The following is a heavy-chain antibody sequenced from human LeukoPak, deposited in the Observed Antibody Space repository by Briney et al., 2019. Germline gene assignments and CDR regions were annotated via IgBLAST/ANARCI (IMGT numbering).Heavy chain of an antibody. CDR1: GFTFSSYS. D-gene: IGHD6-13*01. CDR2: ISSSSSYI. J-gene: IGHJ4*02. V-gene: IGHV3-21*01. CDR3: ARDDSSSWHGSRTYYFDY. Sequence: GGSLRLSCAASGFTFSSYSMNWVRQAPGKGLEWVSSISSSSSYIYYADSVKGRFTISRDNAKNSLYLQMNSLRAEDTAVYYCARDDSSSWHGSRTYYFDYWGQGTLVTVSS.